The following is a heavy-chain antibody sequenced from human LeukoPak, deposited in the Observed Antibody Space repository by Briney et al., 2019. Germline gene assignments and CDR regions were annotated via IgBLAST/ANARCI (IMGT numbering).Heavy chain of an antibody. J-gene: IGHJ3*02. CDR1: GFTFGDYA. CDR2: IRSKAYGGTT. D-gene: IGHD3-9*01. CDR3: TREGYFDWVPIYAFDI. V-gene: IGHV3-49*03. Sequence: PGGSLRLSCTASGFTFGDYAMSWFRQAPGKGLEWVGFIRSKAYGGTTEYAASVKGRFTISRDDSKSIAYLQMNSLKTEDTAVYYCTREGYFDWVPIYAFDIWGQGTMVTVSS.